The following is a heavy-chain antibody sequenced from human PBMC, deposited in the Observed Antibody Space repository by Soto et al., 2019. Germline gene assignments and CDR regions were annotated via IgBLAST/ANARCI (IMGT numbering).Heavy chain of an antibody. CDR2: TYYRSKWYN. D-gene: IGHD3-10*01. V-gene: IGHV6-1*01. J-gene: IGHJ4*02. Sequence: SQTLSLTCAISGDSVSSNSAAWNWIRQSPSRGLEWLGRTYYRSKWYNDYAVSVKSRITINPDTSKNQFSLQLNSVTPEDTAVYYCARDQLTMVRGELALTRFDYWGQGTLVTVSS. CDR1: GDSVSSNSAA. CDR3: ARDQLTMVRGELALTRFDY.